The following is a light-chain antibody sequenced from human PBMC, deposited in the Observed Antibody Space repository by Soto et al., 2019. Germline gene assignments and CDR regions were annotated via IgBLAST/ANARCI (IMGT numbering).Light chain of an antibody. V-gene: IGLV1-51*01. CDR2: DNN. J-gene: IGLJ2*01. CDR3: GTWDSSLSPVV. CDR1: SSNIGNNY. Sequence: QSVLTQPPSVSAAPGQKVTISCSGSSSNIGNNYVSWYQQLPGTAPKRLIYDNNKRPSGIPDRFSGSKSGTSATLGITGLQTGDEADYYCGTWDSSLSPVVFGGGTKLTVL.